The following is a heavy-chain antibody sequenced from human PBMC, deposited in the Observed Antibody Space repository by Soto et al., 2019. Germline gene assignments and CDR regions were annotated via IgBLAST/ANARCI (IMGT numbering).Heavy chain of an antibody. D-gene: IGHD3-3*01. Sequence: PSETLSLTCAVYGGSFSGYYWSWIRQPPGKGLEWIGEINHSGSTNYTPSLKSRVTISVDTSKNQFSLKLSSVTAADTAVYYCARGFQPRITIFGVVIISGWFDPWGQGTLVTVSS. CDR1: GGSFSGYY. CDR3: ARGFQPRITIFGVVIISGWFDP. J-gene: IGHJ5*02. V-gene: IGHV4-34*01. CDR2: INHSGST.